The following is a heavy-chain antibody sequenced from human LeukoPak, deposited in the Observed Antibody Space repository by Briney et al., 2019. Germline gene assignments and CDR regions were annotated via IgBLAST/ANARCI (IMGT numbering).Heavy chain of an antibody. CDR1: GGSISSYY. CDR3: ARINIVVVIASGYAFDI. J-gene: IGHJ3*02. CDR2: IYYSGST. D-gene: IGHD2-21*01. Sequence: PSETLSLTXTVSGGSISSYYWSWIRQPPGKGLEWIGYIYYSGSTNYNPSLKSRVTISVDTSKNQFSLKLSSVTAADTAVYYCARINIVVVIASGYAFDIWGQGTMVTVSS. V-gene: IGHV4-59*01.